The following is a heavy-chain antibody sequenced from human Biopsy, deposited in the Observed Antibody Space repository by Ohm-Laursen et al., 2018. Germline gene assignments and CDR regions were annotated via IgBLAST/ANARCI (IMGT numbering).Heavy chain of an antibody. Sequence: SDTLSLTCSVSGGSMNNYYWNWIRRPPGKGLEWIGYIFYSGTTKYNPSLASRVTFSVDMSKSQFSLKLYSVTAADTAVYYCARVEAGTYDALDIWGQGTLVAVSA. D-gene: IGHD1-26*01. J-gene: IGHJ3*02. CDR2: IFYSGTT. CDR1: GGSMNNYY. V-gene: IGHV4-59*07. CDR3: ARVEAGTYDALDI.